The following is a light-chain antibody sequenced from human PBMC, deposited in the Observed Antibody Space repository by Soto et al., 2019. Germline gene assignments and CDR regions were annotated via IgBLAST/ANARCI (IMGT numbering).Light chain of an antibody. CDR1: QSISSW. CDR2: DAS. J-gene: IGKJ1*01. CDR3: QQYNSYSQT. Sequence: DIPMTQAPSTLSASLGDGVTITCRASQSISSWLAWYQQKPGKAPKLLIYDASSLESGVPSRFSGSGSGTEFTLTISSLQPDDFATYYCQQYNSYSQTFGQGTKVDIK. V-gene: IGKV1-5*01.